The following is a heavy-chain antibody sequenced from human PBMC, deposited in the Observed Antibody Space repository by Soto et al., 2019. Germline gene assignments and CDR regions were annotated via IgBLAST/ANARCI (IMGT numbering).Heavy chain of an antibody. CDR1: GGTISSGGYY. J-gene: IGHJ4*02. D-gene: IGHD2-21*02. CDR2: IYYSGST. Sequence: SETLSLTCSVSGGTISSGGYYWSWISQHPGKGLEWIGYIYYSGSTYYNPSLKSRVTISVDTSKNQFSLKLSSVTAADTAVYYCARESGDSPTREFDYWGQGTLVTVSS. V-gene: IGHV4-31*03. CDR3: ARESGDSPTREFDY.